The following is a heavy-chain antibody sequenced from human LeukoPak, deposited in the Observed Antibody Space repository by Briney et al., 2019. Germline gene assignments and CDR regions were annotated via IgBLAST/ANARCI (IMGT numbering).Heavy chain of an antibody. Sequence: KPSETLSLTCTVSGGSISSYYWSWIRQPPGKGLEWIGYIYYSGSTNHNPSLKSRVTISVDTSKNQFSLKLSSVTAADTAVYYCARHGSYYDFWSGYYYYFDYWGQGTLVTVSS. V-gene: IGHV4-59*08. D-gene: IGHD3-3*01. CDR3: ARHGSYYDFWSGYYYYFDY. J-gene: IGHJ4*02. CDR2: IYYSGST. CDR1: GGSISSYY.